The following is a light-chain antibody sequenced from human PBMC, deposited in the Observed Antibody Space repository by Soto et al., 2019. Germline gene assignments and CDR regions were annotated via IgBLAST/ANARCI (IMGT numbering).Light chain of an antibody. Sequence: DIQVTQSPSTLSASLGDRVTITCRASQTISSWLAWYQQKPGKAPNLLIYKASSLESGVPSRFSGSGSGTEFTLTISRLQPDYFATYYCQQYNSLGSFGQGTKLEIK. CDR2: KAS. CDR3: QQYNSLGS. J-gene: IGKJ2*03. V-gene: IGKV1-5*03. CDR1: QTISSW.